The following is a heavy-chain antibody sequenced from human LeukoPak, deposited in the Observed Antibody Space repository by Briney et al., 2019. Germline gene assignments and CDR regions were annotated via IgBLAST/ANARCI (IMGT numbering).Heavy chain of an antibody. CDR3: ARAVTTALDY. V-gene: IGHV3-7*01. Sequence: GGSLRLSCAASGFTFSNYWMSWVRQAPGKGLEWVANIEEDGSEKKYVDSVKGRFTISRDNAKNSLYLQMNSLRAEDTAVYYCARAVTTALDYWGQGTLVTVSS. CDR2: IEEDGSEK. D-gene: IGHD4-17*01. CDR1: GFTFSNYW. J-gene: IGHJ4*02.